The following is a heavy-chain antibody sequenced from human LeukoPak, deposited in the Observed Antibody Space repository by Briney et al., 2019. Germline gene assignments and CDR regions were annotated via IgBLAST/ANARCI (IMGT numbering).Heavy chain of an antibody. CDR3: AKEWGAFYGDYVDY. V-gene: IGHV3-23*01. Sequence: GGSLRLSCAASGFIFSYYSMNWVRQAPGKGLEWVSAISGSGGSTYYADSVKGRFTISRDNSKNTLYLQMNSLRAEDTAVYYCAKEWGAFYGDYVDYWGQGTLVTVSS. CDR2: ISGSGGST. D-gene: IGHD4-17*01. CDR1: GFIFSYYS. J-gene: IGHJ4*02.